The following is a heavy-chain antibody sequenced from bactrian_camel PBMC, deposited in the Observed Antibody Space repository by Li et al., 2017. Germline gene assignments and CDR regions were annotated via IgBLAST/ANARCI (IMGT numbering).Heavy chain of an antibody. Sequence: QVQLVESGGGSVQAGGSLRLSCAASGYTAVINYMGWIRQSPGNEREVLAATYTRDGTAHYADSVKGRFTISHDNANDTTFLQMNSLMPEDSAMYYCAARVTLSLRLQCNTNTDFRYWGQGTQVAVS. CDR3: AARVTLSLRLQCNTNTDFRY. V-gene: IGHV3S54*01. D-gene: IGHD1*01. CDR2: TYTRDGTA. J-gene: IGHJ6*01. CDR1: GYTAVINY.